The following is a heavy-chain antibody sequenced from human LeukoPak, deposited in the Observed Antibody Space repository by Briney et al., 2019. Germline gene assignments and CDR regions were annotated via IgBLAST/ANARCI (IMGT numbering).Heavy chain of an antibody. CDR2: ITSAGSST. CDR3: ARTYGLEH. D-gene: IGHD3-10*01. CDR1: GFSFSSDW. V-gene: IGHV3-74*03. Sequence: GGSLRLSCVGSGFSFSSDWMHSVRQAPGKGLVWVSRITSAGSSTTYADSVKGRFTVSRDNAKSTLYLHMNSLRAEDPAVYYCARTYGLEHWGQGTLVTVSS. J-gene: IGHJ4*02.